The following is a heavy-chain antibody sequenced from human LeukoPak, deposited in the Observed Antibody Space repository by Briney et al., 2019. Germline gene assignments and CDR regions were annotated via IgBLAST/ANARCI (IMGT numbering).Heavy chain of an antibody. CDR3: ARGKWELLDVPDY. Sequence: SETLSLTCTVSGGSISSSSYYWGWIRQPPGKGLEWIGSIYYSGSTYYNPSLKSRVTISVDTSKNQFSLKLSSVTAADTAVYYCARGKWELLDVPDYWGQGTLVTVSS. CDR1: GGSISSSSYY. D-gene: IGHD1-26*01. CDR2: IYYSGST. V-gene: IGHV4-39*07. J-gene: IGHJ4*02.